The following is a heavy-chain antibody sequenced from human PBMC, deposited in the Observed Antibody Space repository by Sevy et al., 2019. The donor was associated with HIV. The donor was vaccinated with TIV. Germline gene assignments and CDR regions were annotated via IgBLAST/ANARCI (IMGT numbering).Heavy chain of an antibody. D-gene: IGHD4-17*01. CDR3: SLLAHGDYVGYFDP. Sequence: SETLSLTCTVSGGSLNSGSYYWSWIRQPPGNGLEWIGYISYSGSSNYNYSLKSRVTISVHTSNNQFSLKRSSVTAADTAIYYCSLLAHGDYVGYFDPWGQGTLVTVSS. CDR2: ISYSGSS. CDR1: GGSLNSGSYY. J-gene: IGHJ5*02. V-gene: IGHV4-61*01.